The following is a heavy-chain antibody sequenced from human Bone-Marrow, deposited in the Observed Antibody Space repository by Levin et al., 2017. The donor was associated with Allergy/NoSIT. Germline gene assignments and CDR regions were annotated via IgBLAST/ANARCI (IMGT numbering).Heavy chain of an antibody. CDR1: GFTFSSYG. Sequence: GGSLRLSCTASGFTFSSYGMDWVRQAPGKGLEWVAMTSYDGSFKDYVTSVRGRFTVSRDNSGSTLYLHMNTLRPEDTAVYFCAKGTGGTGRYFDVWGRGTLVTVSS. CDR2: TSYDGSFK. V-gene: IGHV3-30*18. CDR3: AKGTGGTGRYFDV. J-gene: IGHJ2*01. D-gene: IGHD7-27*01.